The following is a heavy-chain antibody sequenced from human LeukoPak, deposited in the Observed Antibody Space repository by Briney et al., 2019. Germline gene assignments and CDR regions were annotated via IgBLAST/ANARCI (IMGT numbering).Heavy chain of an antibody. CDR2: INHSGST. CDR1: GGSFSGYY. V-gene: IGHV4-34*01. J-gene: IGHJ4*02. D-gene: IGHD1-26*01. Sequence: SETLSLTCAVYGGSFSGYYWSWIRQPPGKGLEWIGEINHSGSTNYNPSLKSRVTISADTSKNQFSLKLSSVTAADTAVYYCARGGVGATTAGFDYWGQGTLVTVSS. CDR3: ARGGVGATTAGFDY.